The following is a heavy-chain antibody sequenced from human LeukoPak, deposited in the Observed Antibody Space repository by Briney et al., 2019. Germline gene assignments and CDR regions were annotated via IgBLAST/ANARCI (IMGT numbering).Heavy chain of an antibody. J-gene: IGHJ4*02. Sequence: GGSLRLSCAASGFTFSSYAMSWVRQAPGKGLEWVSAISGSGGSTHYADSVKGRFTISRDNSKNTLYLQMNSLRAEDTAVYYCAKDHWQWLVQFDYWGQGTLVTVSS. V-gene: IGHV3-23*01. CDR3: AKDHWQWLVQFDY. CDR2: ISGSGGST. CDR1: GFTFSSYA. D-gene: IGHD6-19*01.